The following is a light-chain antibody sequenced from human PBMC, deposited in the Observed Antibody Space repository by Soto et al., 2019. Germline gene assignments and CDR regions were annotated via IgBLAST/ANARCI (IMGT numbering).Light chain of an antibody. CDR2: GAS. Sequence: EIVMTQSPATLSVSPGERATLSCRASQSVSSNLAWYQQKPGQAPRLLIYGASTRATGIPARFSGSGSGTDFTLTISSLQSEDSAVYYCHQYNNWKTFGQGTKVEIK. CDR1: QSVSSN. J-gene: IGKJ1*01. V-gene: IGKV3-15*01. CDR3: HQYNNWKT.